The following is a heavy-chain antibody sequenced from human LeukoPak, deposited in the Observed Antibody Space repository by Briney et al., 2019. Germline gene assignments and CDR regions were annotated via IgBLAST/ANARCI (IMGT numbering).Heavy chain of an antibody. CDR2: ISYDGSNK. Sequence: GGSLILSCAASGFTFSGYGMHWVRPAPGKELEWVAVISYDGSNKYYADSVKGRFTISRDNSKNTLYLQMNSLRAEDTAVYYCAKDVHYGSGSYLDPWGQGTLVTVSS. CDR1: GFTFSGYG. V-gene: IGHV3-30*18. D-gene: IGHD3-10*01. J-gene: IGHJ5*02. CDR3: AKDVHYGSGSYLDP.